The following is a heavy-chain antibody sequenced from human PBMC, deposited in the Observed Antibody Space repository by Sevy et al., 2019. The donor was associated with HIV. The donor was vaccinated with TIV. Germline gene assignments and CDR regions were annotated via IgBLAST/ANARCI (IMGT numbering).Heavy chain of an antibody. CDR2: ISGPGYGT. CDR1: GFTFNTHA. Sequence: GGSLRLSCAASGFTFNTHAMNWVRQAPGKGLEWVSVISGPGYGTNYADSVKGRFTISRDNSKNTLFRQMNSLRDDETAVYYCAKALNPALESMLEVNLRSLKGFDVWGQGTMVTVSS. CDR3: AKALNPALESMLEVNLRSLKGFDV. V-gene: IGHV3-23*01. D-gene: IGHD3-22*01. J-gene: IGHJ3*01.